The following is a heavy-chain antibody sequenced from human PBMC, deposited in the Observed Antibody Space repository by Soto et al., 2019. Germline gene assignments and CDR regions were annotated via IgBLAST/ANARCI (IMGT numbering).Heavy chain of an antibody. CDR1: GGSISSGGYY. V-gene: IGHV4-31*03. Sequence: QVQLQESGPGLVKPSQTLSLTCTVSGGSISSGGYYWSWIRQHPGKGLEWIGYIYYSGSTYYNPSLKSRVTISVDTSKNQFSLKLSSLTAADTAVYYCAREGCGGDCYWRVLFDYWGQGTLVTVSS. CDR2: IYYSGST. CDR3: AREGCGGDCYWRVLFDY. J-gene: IGHJ4*02. D-gene: IGHD2-21*02.